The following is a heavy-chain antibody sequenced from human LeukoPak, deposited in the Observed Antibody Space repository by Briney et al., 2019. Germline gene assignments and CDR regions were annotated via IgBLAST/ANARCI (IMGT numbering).Heavy chain of an antibody. D-gene: IGHD2-2*01. CDR3: ARDRDCSGTACYLLPLRWFGP. V-gene: IGHV3-30*03. CDR2: LSYDGGDK. CDR1: GFAFSSYG. Sequence: PGGSLRLSCAASGFAFSSYGMHWVRQAPGKGLEWVAVLSYDGGDKHYTDSVKGRFTISRDNSMDTLYLQMNSLRAEDTAVYYCARDRDCSGTACYLLPLRWFGPWGQGTLVTVSS. J-gene: IGHJ5*02.